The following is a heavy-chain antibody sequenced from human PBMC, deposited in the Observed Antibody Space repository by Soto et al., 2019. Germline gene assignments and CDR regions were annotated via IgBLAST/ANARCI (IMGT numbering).Heavy chain of an antibody. Sequence: EVQLLESGGGLVQPGGSLRLSCVVSGFSFSNYAMSWVRQAPGKGLEWVSSITSSGDSTYFADSVKGRFSISRDNSKNTLYLQLNSLRAEDTAVYFCTNGPLITGDSWGQGTTVTVSS. CDR3: TNGPLITGDS. J-gene: IGHJ6*02. D-gene: IGHD3-22*01. CDR1: GFSFSNYA. CDR2: ITSSGDST. V-gene: IGHV3-23*01.